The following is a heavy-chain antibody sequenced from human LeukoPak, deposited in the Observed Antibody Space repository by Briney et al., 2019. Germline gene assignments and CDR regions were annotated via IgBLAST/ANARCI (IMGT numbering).Heavy chain of an antibody. CDR2: ISYDGSNK. CDR1: GFTFSSYG. CDR3: AKASPNSGYDSAFDY. Sequence: PGRSLRLSCAASGFTFSSYGMHWVRQAPGKGLEWVAVISYDGSNKYYADSVKGRFTISRDNSKNTLYLQMNSLRAEDTAVYYCAKASPNSGYDSAFDYWGQGTLVTVSS. V-gene: IGHV3-30*18. J-gene: IGHJ4*02. D-gene: IGHD5-12*01.